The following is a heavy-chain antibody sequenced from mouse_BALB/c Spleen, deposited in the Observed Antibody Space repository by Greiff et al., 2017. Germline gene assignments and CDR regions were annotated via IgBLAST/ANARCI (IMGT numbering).Heavy chain of an antibody. CDR1: GFTFSNYW. Sequence: EVKLEESGGGLVQPGGSMKLSCVASGFTFSNYWMNWVRQSPEKGLEWVAEIRLKSNNYATHYAESVKGRFTISRDDSKSSVYLQMNNLRAEDTGIYYCTRGYGSNSYYAMDYWGQGTSVTVSS. D-gene: IGHD1-1*01. CDR2: IRLKSNNYAT. J-gene: IGHJ4*01. CDR3: TRGYGSNSYYAMDY. V-gene: IGHV6-6*02.